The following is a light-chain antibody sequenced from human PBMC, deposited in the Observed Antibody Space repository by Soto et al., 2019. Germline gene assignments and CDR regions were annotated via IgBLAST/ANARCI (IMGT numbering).Light chain of an antibody. CDR2: DAS. CDR1: QSVSSN. J-gene: IGKJ4*01. V-gene: IGKV3-11*01. Sequence: EIAMTQSPATLSVSPGERGTLSCRASQSVSSNLAWYQQKPGQAPRLLIYDASNRATGIPARFSGSGSGTDFTLTISSLEPEDFAVYYCQQRSNWPLTFGGGTKVDI. CDR3: QQRSNWPLT.